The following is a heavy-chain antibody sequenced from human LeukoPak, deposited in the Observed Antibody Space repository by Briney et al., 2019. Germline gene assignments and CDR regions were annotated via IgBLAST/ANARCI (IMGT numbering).Heavy chain of an antibody. CDR2: IYPRDSDT. CDR3: ERPRGEMATIFDY. Sequence: GESLKISCKGSGYSFTNHWIGGVRQIPGKGLGWMRIIYPRDSDTRYSSSFQGHVTISADKSISTAYLQWSSLKASDTAMYYCERPRGEMATIFDYWGQGTLVTVSS. J-gene: IGHJ4*02. V-gene: IGHV5-51*01. CDR1: GYSFTNHW. D-gene: IGHD5-24*01.